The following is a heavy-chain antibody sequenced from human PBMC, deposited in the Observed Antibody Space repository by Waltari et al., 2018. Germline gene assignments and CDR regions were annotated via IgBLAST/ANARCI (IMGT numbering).Heavy chain of an antibody. CDR1: GASFSSSY. V-gene: IGHV4-59*01. CDR3: ARIANWGPNYFDY. CDR2: ISYSGTT. D-gene: IGHD7-27*01. Sequence: QVQLQESGPGLVKPSETLSLTCTVSGASFSSSYWSWIRQPPGKGLEWIGYISYSGTTNYNPSLKSRVTISVDTSNNHFSLRLSSVTAADTAVYYCARIANWGPNYFDYWGQGTLVTVSS. J-gene: IGHJ4*02.